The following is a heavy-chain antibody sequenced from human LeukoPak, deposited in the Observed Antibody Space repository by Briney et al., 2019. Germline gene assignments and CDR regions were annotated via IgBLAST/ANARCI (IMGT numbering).Heavy chain of an antibody. J-gene: IGHJ4*02. V-gene: IGHV1-18*04. CDR1: GYTFTGYY. CDR3: ARGLVGAYYFDY. CDR2: ISAYNGNT. D-gene: IGHD1-26*01. Sequence: ASVKVSCKASGYTFTGYYMHWVRQAPGQGLEWMGWISAYNGNTNCAQKLQGRVTMTTDTSTSTAYMELRSLRSDDTAVYYCARGLVGAYYFDYWGQGTLVTVSS.